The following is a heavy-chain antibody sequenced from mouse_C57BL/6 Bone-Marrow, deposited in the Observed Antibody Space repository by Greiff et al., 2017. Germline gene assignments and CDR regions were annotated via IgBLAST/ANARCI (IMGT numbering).Heavy chain of an antibody. CDR2: ISDGGSYT. Sequence: EVQRVESGGGLVKPGGSLKLSCAASGFTFSSYAMSWVRQTPEKRLEWVATISDGGSYTYYPDNVKGRFTISRDNAKNNLYLQMSHLKSEDTAMYYCAVRAYYSNSFAYWGQGTLVTVSA. CDR1: GFTFSSYA. J-gene: IGHJ3*01. V-gene: IGHV5-4*01. CDR3: AVRAYYSNSFAY. D-gene: IGHD2-5*01.